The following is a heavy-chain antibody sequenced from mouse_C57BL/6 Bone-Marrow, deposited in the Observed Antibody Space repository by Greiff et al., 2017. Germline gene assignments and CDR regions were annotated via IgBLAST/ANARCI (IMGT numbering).Heavy chain of an antibody. CDR2: IYPRSGNT. Sequence: QLQLKQSGAELARPGASVKLSCKASGYTFTSYGISWVKQRTGQGLEWIGEIYPRSGNTYYNEKFKGKATLAADKSSSTAYMELRSLTSEDAAVYFCARWTTVVAFEDWGQGTTLTVSS. J-gene: IGHJ2*01. CDR1: GYTFTSYG. V-gene: IGHV1-81*01. CDR3: ARWTTVVAFED. D-gene: IGHD1-1*01.